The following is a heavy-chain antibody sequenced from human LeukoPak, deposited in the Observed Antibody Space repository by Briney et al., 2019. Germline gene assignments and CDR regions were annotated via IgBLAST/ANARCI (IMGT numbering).Heavy chain of an antibody. V-gene: IGHV4-39*01. CDR1: GGSISSSSYN. CDR3: ARQGYCSGGSCYVAFDI. Sequence: SETLSLTCTVSGGSISSSSYNWGWIRQPPGKGLEWIGSIYYSGGTYYNPSLKSRVTISVDTSKNQFSLKLSSVTAADTAVYYCARQGYCSGGSCYVAFDIWGQGTMVTVSS. CDR2: IYYSGGT. J-gene: IGHJ3*02. D-gene: IGHD2-15*01.